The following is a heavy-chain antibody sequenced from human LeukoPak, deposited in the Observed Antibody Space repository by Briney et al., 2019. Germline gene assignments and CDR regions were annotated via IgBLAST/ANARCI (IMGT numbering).Heavy chain of an antibody. J-gene: IGHJ4*02. CDR3: ARVRSYYGSVTGKSYYFDY. D-gene: IGHD3-10*01. CDR1: GGSTSTYY. Sequence: SETLSLTCTVSGGSTSTYYWGWIRQPPGEGLEWIGYVSSNEGTNYNPSLKSRVTILVDTSKNQFSLHLYSATAADTAVYYCARVRSYYGSVTGKSYYFDYWGQGTLVTVSS. V-gene: IGHV4-59*01. CDR2: VSSNEGT.